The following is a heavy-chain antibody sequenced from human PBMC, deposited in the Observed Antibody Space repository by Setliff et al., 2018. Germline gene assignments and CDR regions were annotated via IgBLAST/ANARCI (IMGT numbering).Heavy chain of an antibody. V-gene: IGHV3-13*01. CDR3: ARGIKTTVTTDYYYYYGMDV. J-gene: IGHJ6*02. Sequence: GGSLRLSCAASGFTLNSYDMHWVRQAPGKGLEWVSAIGTAGDTYYPGSVKGRFTISRENAKNSLYLQMNSLRAGDTAVYYCARGIKTTVTTDYYYYYGMDVWGQGTTVTVSS. D-gene: IGHD4-17*01. CDR1: GFTLNSYD. CDR2: IGTAGDT.